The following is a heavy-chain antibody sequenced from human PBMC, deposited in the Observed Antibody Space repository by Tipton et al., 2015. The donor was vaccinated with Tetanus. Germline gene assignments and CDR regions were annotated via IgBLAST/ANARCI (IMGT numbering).Heavy chain of an antibody. CDR1: GFRFSYSG. CDR3: AQREESLSQKLC. V-gene: IGHV3-30*03. CDR2: IAFDGKNE. D-gene: IGHD1-1*01. J-gene: IGHJ4*02. Sequence: QVQLVQSGGGVVQPGRSLRLSCAASGFRFSYSGMHWVRQAPGKGLEWVAVIAFDGKNERYADSVKGRFIISRDNSNNTVFLHLSSLRVEDTAVYYCAQREESLSQKLCWGQGTLVTVSS.